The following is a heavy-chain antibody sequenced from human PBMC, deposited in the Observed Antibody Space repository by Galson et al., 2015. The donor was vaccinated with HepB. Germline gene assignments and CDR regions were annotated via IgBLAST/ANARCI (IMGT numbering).Heavy chain of an antibody. CDR3: ASHIY. Sequence: LRLSCAASGFTFSGYAMHWVRQAPGKGLEWVAVISNDGNNRYYADSVKGRFTISRDNSKNTLYMQMNSLRAEDTAVYYCASHIYWGQGTLVTVSS. V-gene: IGHV3-30*04. CDR1: GFTFSGYA. CDR2: ISNDGNNR. J-gene: IGHJ4*02.